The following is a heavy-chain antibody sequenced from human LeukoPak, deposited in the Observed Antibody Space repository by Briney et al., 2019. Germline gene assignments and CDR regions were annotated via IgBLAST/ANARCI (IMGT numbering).Heavy chain of an antibody. V-gene: IGHV3-30-3*01. J-gene: IGHJ4*02. CDR2: ISYDGSNK. Sequence: GRSLRLSCAASGFTFSSYAMHWVRQAPGKGLEWVAVISYDGSNKYYADSVKGRFTISRDNSKNTLYLQMNSLRAEDTALYYCAKGGGSGYSYVYYFDYWGQGTLVTVSS. CDR1: GFTFSSYA. CDR3: AKGGGSGYSYVYYFDY. D-gene: IGHD5-18*01.